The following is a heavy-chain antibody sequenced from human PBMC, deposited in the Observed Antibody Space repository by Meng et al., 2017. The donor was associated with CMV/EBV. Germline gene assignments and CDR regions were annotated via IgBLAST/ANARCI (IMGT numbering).Heavy chain of an antibody. CDR1: GFTFSNAW. J-gene: IGHJ6*02. Sequence: GESLKISCAASGFTFSNAWMSWVRQAPGKGLEWVGRIKSKTDGGTTDYAAPVKGRFTISRDDSKNTLYLQMNSLRAEDTAVYYCAKELSSSWPYYYGMDVWGQGTTVTVSS. CDR3: AKELSSSWPYYYGMDV. V-gene: IGHV3-15*01. CDR2: IKSKTDGGTT. D-gene: IGHD6-13*01.